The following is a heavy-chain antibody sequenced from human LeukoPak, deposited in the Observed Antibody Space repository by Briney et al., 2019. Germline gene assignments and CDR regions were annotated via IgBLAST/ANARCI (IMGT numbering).Heavy chain of an antibody. V-gene: IGHV7-4-1*02. CDR1: GYTFINFA. J-gene: IGHJ4*02. Sequence: ASVKVSCKASGYTFINFAMNWVRQAPGQGLEWMGWIDTNTGIPTYAQGFTGRFVFSLDTSVSTVYLQITSLQAEDAAVYYCARVGARYFDWPEAAYFDYWGQGTLVTVSS. CDR2: IDTNTGIP. D-gene: IGHD3-9*01. CDR3: ARVGARYFDWPEAAYFDY.